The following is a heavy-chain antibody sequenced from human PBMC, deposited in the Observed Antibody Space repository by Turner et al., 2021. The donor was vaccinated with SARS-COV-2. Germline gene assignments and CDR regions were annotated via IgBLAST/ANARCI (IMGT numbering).Heavy chain of an antibody. V-gene: IGHV1-24*01. J-gene: IGHJ6*02. Sequence: QVQLVLSGAVVKKPGASVKVSCRVSGYTLTALSMHWVRQAPGKGLEWMGGFDPEDGETIYAQKFQGRVTMTEDTSTDNAYMELSSLRSEDTAVYYGATGGWAIRFFDWLYGMDVWGQGTTVTVSS. CDR3: ATGGWAIRFFDWLYGMDV. CDR1: GYTLTALS. D-gene: IGHD3-9*01. CDR2: FDPEDGET.